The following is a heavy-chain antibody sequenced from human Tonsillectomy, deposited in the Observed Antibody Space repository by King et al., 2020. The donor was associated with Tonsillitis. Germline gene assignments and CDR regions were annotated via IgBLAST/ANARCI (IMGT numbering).Heavy chain of an antibody. J-gene: IGHJ6*02. V-gene: IGHV1-2*02. CDR2: INPNSGGT. CDR3: ASLSGLYYDSSGYYWDGMDV. CDR1: GYTFTGYY. Sequence: QLVQSGAEVKKPGASVKVSCKASGYTFTGYYMHWVRQAPGQGLEWMGWINPNSGGTNYAQKFQGRVTMTRDTSISTAYMELSRLRSDDTAVYYCASLSGLYYDSSGYYWDGMDVWAKGPRSPSP. D-gene: IGHD3-22*01.